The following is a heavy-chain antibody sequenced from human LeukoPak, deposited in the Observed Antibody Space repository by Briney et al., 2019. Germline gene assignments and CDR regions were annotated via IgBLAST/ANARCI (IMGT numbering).Heavy chain of an antibody. CDR3: AKDALYSSGWYPDY. CDR2: ISNDGTNK. Sequence: GNSLTLSCAASGFNFMNTAMHWVRQAPGKGLEWLAVISNDGTNKESADAVKGRFTISRDNSKNTLYLQMNSLRPEDTALYYCAKDALYSSGWYPDYWGQGTLVSVSS. D-gene: IGHD6-19*01. CDR1: GFNFMNTA. V-gene: IGHV3-30*18. J-gene: IGHJ4*02.